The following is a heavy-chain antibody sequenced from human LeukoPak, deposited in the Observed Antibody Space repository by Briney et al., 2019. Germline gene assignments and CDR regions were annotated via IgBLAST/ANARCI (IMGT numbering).Heavy chain of an antibody. V-gene: IGHV3-7*01. CDR2: INQDGSEQ. CDR1: GFTFSSYW. D-gene: IGHD3-10*01. Sequence: GGPLRLSCAASGFTFSSYWMSWVRQAPGKGLEWVANINQDGSEQYYVDSVKGRFTISRDNTKNSLYLQMNSLRAEDTAVYYCARDTGGGAFDIWGQGTMVTVSS. CDR3: ARDTGGGAFDI. J-gene: IGHJ3*02.